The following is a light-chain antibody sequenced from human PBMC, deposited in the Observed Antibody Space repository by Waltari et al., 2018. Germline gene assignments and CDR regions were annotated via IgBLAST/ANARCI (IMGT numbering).Light chain of an antibody. Sequence: QSALTQPASVSGSPRQSITISCTGTSSDVGGYEYVSWYQQYPGKAPKLMIYEVRNRPSGVSIRFSGSKSGNTASLTISGLQAEDEADYYCSSVTRSSTWVFGGGTKLTVL. CDR3: SSVTRSSTWV. CDR2: EVR. V-gene: IGLV2-14*01. J-gene: IGLJ3*02. CDR1: SSDVGGYEY.